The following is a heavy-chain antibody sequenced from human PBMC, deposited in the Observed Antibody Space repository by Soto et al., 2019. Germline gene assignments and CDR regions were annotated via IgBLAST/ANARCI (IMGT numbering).Heavy chain of an antibody. CDR1: GGSISSGDYY. Sequence: SETLSLTCTVSGGSISSGDYYLSWIRQPPGKGLEWIGYIYYSGSTYYNPSLKSRVTISVDTSKNQFSLKLSSVTAADTAVYYCASHNRYGYYFDYWGQGTLVTVSS. D-gene: IGHD5-18*01. CDR2: IYYSGST. CDR3: ASHNRYGYYFDY. V-gene: IGHV4-30-4*01. J-gene: IGHJ4*02.